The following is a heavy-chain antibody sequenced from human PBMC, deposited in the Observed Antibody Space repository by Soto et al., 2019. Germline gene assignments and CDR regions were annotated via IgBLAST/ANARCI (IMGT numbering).Heavy chain of an antibody. CDR2: FDPEDGET. D-gene: IGHD1-26*01. CDR3: ATVIPTTTPYYFDY. J-gene: IGHJ4*02. CDR1: GYTLTELS. V-gene: IGHV1-24*01. Sequence: ASVKVSCKVSGYTLTELSMHWVRQAPGKGLEWMGGFDPEDGETIYAQKFQGRVTMTEDTSTDTAYMELSSLRSEDTAVYYCATVIPTTTPYYFDYWDQGTLVTVSS.